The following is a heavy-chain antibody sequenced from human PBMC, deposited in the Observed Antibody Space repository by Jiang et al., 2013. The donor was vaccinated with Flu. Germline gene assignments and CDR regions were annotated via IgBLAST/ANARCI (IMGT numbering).Heavy chain of an antibody. CDR2: IYPGDSDT. CDR1: GYSFTSYW. Sequence: VQLVESGAEVKKPGESLKISCKGSGYSFTSYWIGWVRQMPGKGLEWMGIIYPGDSDTRYSPSFQGQVTISADKSISTAYLQWSSLKASDTAMYYCARQQDYGSPQDNWFDPWGQGTLVTVSS. V-gene: IGHV5-51*01. J-gene: IGHJ5*02. D-gene: IGHD3-10*01. CDR3: ARQQDYGSPQDNWFDP.